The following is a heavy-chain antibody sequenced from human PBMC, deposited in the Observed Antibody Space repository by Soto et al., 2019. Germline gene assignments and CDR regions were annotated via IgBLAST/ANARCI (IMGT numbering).Heavy chain of an antibody. D-gene: IGHD1-26*01. CDR1: GGSISGDYY. Sequence: PSATLSLTCTVSGGSISGDYYWSWIRQPPGKGLEWIGYFYYSGITNYNPSLKSRVTISADTSKNQFSLKLRSVTAADAAVYYCARVTVAVPATTHYFDYWGQGTPVTVSS. J-gene: IGHJ4*02. CDR2: FYYSGIT. V-gene: IGHV4-61*08. CDR3: ARVTVAVPATTHYFDY.